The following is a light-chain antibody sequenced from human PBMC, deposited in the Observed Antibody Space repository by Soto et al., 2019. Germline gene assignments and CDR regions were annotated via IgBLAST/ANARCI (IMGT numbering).Light chain of an antibody. CDR3: QQYDKWPPT. Sequence: EIVLTQSPGTLSLSPGEGATLSCRSSQSVSSNLAWYQQKPGQAPRLLIYGASTRATGIPVRFSGSGSGTEFTLTISSLQSEDFAVYYCQQYDKWPPTFGQGTKVDIK. V-gene: IGKV3-15*01. J-gene: IGKJ1*01. CDR2: GAS. CDR1: QSVSSN.